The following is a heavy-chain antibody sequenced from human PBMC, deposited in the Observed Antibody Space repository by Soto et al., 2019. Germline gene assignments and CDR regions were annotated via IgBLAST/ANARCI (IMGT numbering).Heavy chain of an antibody. J-gene: IGHJ6*04. V-gene: IGHV3-73*01. CDR1: GFTFSGSA. D-gene: IGHD2-2*01. CDR3: TRHFDSHRYFIITSCYDGPRWPLPVLAV. Sequence: GGPLRLSCAASGFTFSGSAMHWVRQAYGKGLEWVGRIRSKANSYATAYAASVKGRFTISRDDSKNTAYLQMNSLKTEDTAVYYCTRHFDSHRYFIITSCYDGPRWPLPVLAVWGKGTTVPVSP. CDR2: IRSKANSYAT.